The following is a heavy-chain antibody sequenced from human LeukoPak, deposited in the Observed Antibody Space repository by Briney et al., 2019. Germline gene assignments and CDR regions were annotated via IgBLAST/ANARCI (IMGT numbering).Heavy chain of an antibody. J-gene: IGHJ3*02. CDR2: IYPGDSNT. CDR1: GYTFTTYW. D-gene: IGHD2-2*02. CDR3: ARRGCSATSCHTRAEGYDAFDI. V-gene: IGHV5-51*01. Sequence: GESLKTSCKCSGYTFTTYWIGWVRQMPGKGLEWLGVIYPGDSNTRYSPSFEGQVTISADKSITSAFLQWGSLKAADTAMYYCARRGCSATSCHTRAEGYDAFDIWGQGTMVTVSS.